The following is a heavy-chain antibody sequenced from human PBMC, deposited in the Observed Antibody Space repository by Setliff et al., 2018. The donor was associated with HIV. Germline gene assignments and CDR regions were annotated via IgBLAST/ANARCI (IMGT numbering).Heavy chain of an antibody. CDR1: GGTFSNFA. D-gene: IGHD3-9*01. J-gene: IGHJ4*02. CDR3: AREHDTLTGYSFDY. CDR2: IIPIFGTA. V-gene: IGHV1-69*05. Sequence: ASVKVSCKASGGTFSNFAISWVRQAPGQGLEWMGGIIPIFGTAKYEQKFQGRVTITRDTSASTAYMELSSLRSEDTAVYYCAREHDTLTGYSFDYWGQGTLVTVSS.